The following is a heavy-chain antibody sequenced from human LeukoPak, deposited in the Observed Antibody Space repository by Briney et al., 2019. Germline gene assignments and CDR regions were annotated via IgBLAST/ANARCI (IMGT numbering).Heavy chain of an antibody. D-gene: IGHD6-13*01. Sequence: GGSLRLSCAASGFMFSDYYMSWIRQAPGKGLEWVSYISSSGSTIYYADSVKGRFTISRDNAKNSLYLQMNSLRAEDTAVYYCARVWAAAGTGWYFDLWGRGTLVTVSS. V-gene: IGHV3-11*01. CDR3: ARVWAAAGTGWYFDL. CDR2: ISSSGSTI. J-gene: IGHJ2*01. CDR1: GFMFSDYY.